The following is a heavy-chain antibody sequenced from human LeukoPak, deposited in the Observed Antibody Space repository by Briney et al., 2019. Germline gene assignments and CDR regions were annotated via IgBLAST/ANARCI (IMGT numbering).Heavy chain of an antibody. D-gene: IGHD6-19*01. Sequence: SETLSLTCTVSGGSISSYYWGWIRQPPGKGLEWIGSIYYSGSTYYNPSLKSRVTISVDTSKNQFSLKLSSVTAADTAVYYCARWRSGWYWGQGTLVTVSS. CDR2: IYYSGST. CDR1: GGSISSYY. J-gene: IGHJ4*02. CDR3: ARWRSGWY. V-gene: IGHV4-39*01.